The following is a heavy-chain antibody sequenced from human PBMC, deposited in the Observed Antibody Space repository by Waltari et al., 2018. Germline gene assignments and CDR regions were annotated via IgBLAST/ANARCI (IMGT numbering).Heavy chain of an antibody. CDR3: ATSVIVVVISTGYSDY. D-gene: IGHD3-22*01. CDR2: ISYEGSNE. CDR1: GFPFSSYA. V-gene: IGHV3-30*01. Sequence: QVQLVESGGGVVQPGRSLRLSCAASGFPFSSYAMHWVRQAPGKGLECVAVISYEGSNEYYADSVKGRFTISRDKSKNTLYLQMNSLRAEDTAVYDCATSVIVVVISTGYSDYWGQGTLVTVSS. J-gene: IGHJ4*02.